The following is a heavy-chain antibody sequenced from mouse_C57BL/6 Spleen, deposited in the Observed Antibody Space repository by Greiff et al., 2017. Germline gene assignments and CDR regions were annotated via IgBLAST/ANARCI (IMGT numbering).Heavy chain of an antibody. V-gene: IGHV1-69*01. CDR2: IDPSDSYT. Sequence: VQLQQPGAELVMPGASVKLSCKASGYTFTSYWMHWVKQRPGQGLEWIGEIDPSDSYTNYNQKFKGKSTLTVDKSSSTAYMQLSSLTSEDSAVYYCARKSRYYYGSSPFAYWGQGTLVTVSA. CDR1: GYTFTSYW. D-gene: IGHD1-1*01. CDR3: ARKSRYYYGSSPFAY. J-gene: IGHJ3*01.